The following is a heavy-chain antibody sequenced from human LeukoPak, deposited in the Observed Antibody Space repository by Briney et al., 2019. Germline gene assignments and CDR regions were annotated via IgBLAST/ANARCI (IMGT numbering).Heavy chain of an antibody. D-gene: IGHD3-10*01. J-gene: IGHJ5*02. CDR1: GFTFSTFG. CDR2: ISYDGNNQ. CDR3: AKEHMLRGVIYWFNP. V-gene: IGHV3-30*18. Sequence: GGSLRLSCAASGFTFSTFGMHWVRQAPGTGLEWVAVISYDGNNQYYSDSVKGRFTISRDNSKNTLYLQMNSLRPEDTALYYCAKEHMLRGVIYWFNPWGQGTLVTVSS.